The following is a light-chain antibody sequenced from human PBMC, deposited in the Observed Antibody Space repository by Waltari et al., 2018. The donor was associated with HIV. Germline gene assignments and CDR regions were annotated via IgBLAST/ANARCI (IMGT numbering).Light chain of an antibody. CDR2: GNS. CDR1: SSNIGAGYD. J-gene: IGLJ3*02. Sequence: QSVLTQPPSVSGAPGPRVTISCTGSSSNIGAGYDVHWYQQLPGTAPKLLIYGNSNRPSGVPDRFSGSKSGTSASLAITGLQAEDEADYYCQSYDSSLSGSGVFGGGTKLTVL. V-gene: IGLV1-40*01. CDR3: QSYDSSLSGSGV.